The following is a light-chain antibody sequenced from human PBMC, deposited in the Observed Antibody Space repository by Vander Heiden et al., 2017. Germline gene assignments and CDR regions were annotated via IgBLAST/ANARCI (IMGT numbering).Light chain of an antibody. J-gene: IGLJ2*01. CDR1: SSNIGSNS. CDR2: TTH. V-gene: IGLV1-44*01. CDR3: AAWDDSLNGVV. Sequence: HSGLTQPPSASGTPGQGVTLSCSGSSSNIGSNSVTWYQQLPGSAPKLLIYTTHQRPSGVPERFSGSKSGTSASLAISGLQSEDEADYYCAAWDDSLNGVVFGGGTRLTVL.